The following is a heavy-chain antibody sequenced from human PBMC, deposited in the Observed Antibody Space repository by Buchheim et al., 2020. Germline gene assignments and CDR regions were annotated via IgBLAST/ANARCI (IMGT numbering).Heavy chain of an antibody. V-gene: IGHV1-46*01. Sequence: QVQLVQSGAEVKKTGASVKVSCKASGYTFTNFFMHWVRQAPGQGLEWMGIINPSSGSTGYAQKFQGRVTMTRDRSTSTVYMELSSLRSEDTAVYYCARVKFSGRRDFDYWGQGTL. J-gene: IGHJ4*02. CDR2: INPSSGST. CDR1: GYTFTNFF. CDR3: ARVKFSGRRDFDY. D-gene: IGHD1-26*01.